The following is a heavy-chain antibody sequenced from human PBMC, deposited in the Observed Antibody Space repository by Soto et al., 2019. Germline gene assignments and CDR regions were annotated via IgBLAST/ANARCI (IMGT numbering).Heavy chain of an antibody. D-gene: IGHD3-22*01. V-gene: IGHV4-39*02. J-gene: IGHJ5*02. Sequence: QLQLQESGPGLVKPSETLSLTCTVSGGSISSGTYYWAWIRQPPGKGLDWTATIYYNGRTYYNPSLKRRVTKSIDPCNNHCALGLGSVTAADTAVYYCARYYDTSDLPYFDHRGQGTLVTVSS. CDR1: GGSISSGTYY. CDR3: ARYYDTSDLPYFDH. CDR2: IYYNGRT.